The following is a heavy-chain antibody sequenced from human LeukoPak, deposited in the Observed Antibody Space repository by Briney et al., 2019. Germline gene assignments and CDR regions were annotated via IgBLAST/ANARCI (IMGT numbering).Heavy chain of an antibody. J-gene: IGHJ4*02. CDR3: ARVRSGSYYVFDS. D-gene: IGHD1-26*01. V-gene: IGHV3-48*03. CDR1: GFTFSSYE. CDR2: ISSSGSTI. Sequence: GGSLRLSCAASGFTFSSYEMNWVRQAPGKGLEWVSYISSSGSTIYYADSVKGRFTISRDNAKNSLSLQMSSLRAEDTAVYYCARVRSGSYYVFDSWGRGTLVTVSS.